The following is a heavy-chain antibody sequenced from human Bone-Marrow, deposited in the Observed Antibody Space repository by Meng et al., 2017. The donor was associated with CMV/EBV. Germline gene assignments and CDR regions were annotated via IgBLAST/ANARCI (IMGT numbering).Heavy chain of an antibody. D-gene: IGHD1-7*01. V-gene: IGHV6-1*01. CDR2: TYYRSKWYN. J-gene: IGHJ4*02. Sequence: SQTLSLTCAISGDSVSSNSAAWNWSRQSPSRGLEWLGRTYYRSKWYNDYAVSVKSRITINTDTSKNQFSLQLNAVNPEDTAVYYCAREYNWNYVCWGQGTLVTVSS. CDR3: AREYNWNYVC. CDR1: GDSVSSNSAA.